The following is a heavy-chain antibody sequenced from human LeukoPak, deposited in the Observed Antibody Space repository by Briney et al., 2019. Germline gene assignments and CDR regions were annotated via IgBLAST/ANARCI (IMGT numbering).Heavy chain of an antibody. J-gene: IGHJ4*02. D-gene: IGHD6-19*01. CDR1: GFTFRTYW. V-gene: IGHV3-74*01. CDR2: INSDGSTT. Sequence: PGGSLRLSCEASGFTFRTYWMHWARQAPGKGLVWVSGINSDGSTTDYADSVGGRFTISRDNAKNTLYLQLNSLRDEDTAVYYCIRGNGGWAYWGQGTLVTVSS. CDR3: IRGNGGWAY.